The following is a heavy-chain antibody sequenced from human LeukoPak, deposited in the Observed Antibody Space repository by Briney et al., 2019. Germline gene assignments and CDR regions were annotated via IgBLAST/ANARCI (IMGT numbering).Heavy chain of an antibody. Sequence: SVKVSCKASGCTFSSYAISWVRQAPGQGLEWMGRIIPILGIANYAQKFQGRVTITADKSTSTAYMELSSLRSEDTAVYYCARDFIGYCSGGSCYTWDYWGQGTLVTVSS. CDR2: IIPILGIA. CDR1: GCTFSSYA. CDR3: ARDFIGYCSGGSCYTWDY. D-gene: IGHD2-15*01. J-gene: IGHJ4*02. V-gene: IGHV1-69*04.